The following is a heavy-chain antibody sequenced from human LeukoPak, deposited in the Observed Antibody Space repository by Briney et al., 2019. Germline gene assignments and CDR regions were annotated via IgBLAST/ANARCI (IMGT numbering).Heavy chain of an antibody. CDR2: IIPIFGTA. CDR1: GGTFSSYA. CDR3: ARAPTYDFWSGSFDY. D-gene: IGHD3-3*01. J-gene: IGHJ4*02. V-gene: IGHV1-69*05. Sequence: GASVKVSCKASGGTFSSYAISWVRQAPGQGLEWMGGIIPIFGTANYAQKFQGRVTITTDESTSTAYMELSSLRSEDTAVYYCARAPTYDFWSGSFDYWGRGTLVTVSS.